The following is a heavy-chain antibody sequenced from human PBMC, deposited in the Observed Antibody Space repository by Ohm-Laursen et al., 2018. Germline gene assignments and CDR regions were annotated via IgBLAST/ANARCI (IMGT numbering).Heavy chain of an antibody. V-gene: IGHV3-21*01. CDR1: GFTFSSYN. CDR3: ARGRVVVMVASTPFGF. D-gene: IGHD2-15*01. CDR2: ITSRSNNI. J-gene: IGHJ5*01. Sequence: SLRLSCAASGFTFSSYNMNWVRQAPGKGLEWVSSITSRSNNIYYADSVKGRFTISRDNVKNSLYLQMNSLRPEDTAMYYCARGRVVVMVASTPFGFWGQGTLVTVSS.